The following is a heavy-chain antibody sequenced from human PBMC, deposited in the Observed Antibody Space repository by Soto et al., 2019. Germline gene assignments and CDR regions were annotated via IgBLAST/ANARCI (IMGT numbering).Heavy chain of an antibody. CDR2: IYYSGST. J-gene: IGHJ4*02. Sequence: SETLSLTCTVSGGSISSGGYYWSWIRQHPGKGLEWIGYIYYSGSTYYNPSLKSRVTISVDTSKNQFSLKLSSVTAADTAVYYCARDRRGLVPAAMGGALGYFDYWGQGTLVTVSS. V-gene: IGHV4-31*03. D-gene: IGHD2-2*01. CDR1: GGSISSGGYY. CDR3: ARDRRGLVPAAMGGALGYFDY.